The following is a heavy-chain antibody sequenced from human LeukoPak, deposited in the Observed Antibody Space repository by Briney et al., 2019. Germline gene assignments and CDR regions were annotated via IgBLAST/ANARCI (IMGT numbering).Heavy chain of an antibody. D-gene: IGHD6-19*01. J-gene: IGHJ4*02. V-gene: IGHV3-23*01. CDR2: ISGSGGST. CDR3: ASPPPTDSSGWYGIDY. CDR1: GFTFSSYA. Sequence: GGSLRLSCAASGFTFSSYAMSWVRQAPGKGLEWVSAISGSGGSTYYADSVKGRFTISRDNSKNTLYLQMNSLRAEDTAVYYCASPPPTDSSGWYGIDYWGQGTLVTVSS.